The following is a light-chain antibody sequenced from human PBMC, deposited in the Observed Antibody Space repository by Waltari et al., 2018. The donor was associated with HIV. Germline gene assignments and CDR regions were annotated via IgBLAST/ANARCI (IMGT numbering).Light chain of an antibody. J-gene: IGKJ3*01. V-gene: IGKV1-33*01. CDR1: QDIRNY. Sequence: DIKMTQSPSSLPASVGDRVTITCQASQDIRNYLNWYQQKPGKAPKVLIYDVSNLETGVPSRFSGSGSGTDFTFTISSLQPEDIGTYYCQHYDNLSRITFGPGTKVAIK. CDR2: DVS. CDR3: QHYDNLSRIT.